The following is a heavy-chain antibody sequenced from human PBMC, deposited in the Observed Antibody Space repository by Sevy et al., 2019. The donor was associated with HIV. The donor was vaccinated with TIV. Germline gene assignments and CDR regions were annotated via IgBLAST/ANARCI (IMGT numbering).Heavy chain of an antibody. CDR2: ISYDGNYR. CDR1: GFTFSTYD. V-gene: IGHV3-30*18. Sequence: GGSLILSCTASGFTFSTYDIHWVRQAPGKGLEWVAIISYDGNYRYYSDSVRGRFSMSRDNSKNTAYLQMSGLSVEDTAVYYCAKNRPPGGSYFSRHGMDVWGRGTTVTVSS. J-gene: IGHJ6*02. CDR3: AKNRPPGGSYFSRHGMDV. D-gene: IGHD1-26*01.